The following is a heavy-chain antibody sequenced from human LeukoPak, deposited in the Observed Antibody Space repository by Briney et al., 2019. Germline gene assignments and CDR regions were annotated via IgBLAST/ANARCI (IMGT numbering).Heavy chain of an antibody. J-gene: IGHJ6*02. V-gene: IGHV3-30-3*01. D-gene: IGHD3-10*01. CDR1: GFTFSSCA. CDR2: ISYDGSNK. Sequence: GGSLRLSCAASGFTFSSCAMHWVRQAPGKGLEWVAVISYDGSNKYYADSVKGRFTMSRDDSQNKLYLQMNSLRGEDTAVYYCAKRYGSGTYYKPPLRYYYGMDVWGQGTTVTVSS. CDR3: AKRYGSGTYYKPPLRYYYGMDV.